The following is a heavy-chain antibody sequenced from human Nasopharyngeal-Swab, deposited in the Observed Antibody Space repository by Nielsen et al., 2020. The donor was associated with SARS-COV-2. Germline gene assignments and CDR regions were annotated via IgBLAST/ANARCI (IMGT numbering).Heavy chain of an antibody. J-gene: IGHJ4*02. CDR2: IYYRGST. CDR3: ARREGAIFGVVTYFDY. Sequence: GSLRLSCTVSGGSISSSSYYWGWIRQPPVKGLEYIGSIYYRGSTNYNPSLRSRVTISVDQSKNQFSLKLSSVTAADTAVYYCARREGAIFGVVTYFDYWGQGTLVTVSS. V-gene: IGHV4-39*01. CDR1: GGSISSSSYY. D-gene: IGHD3-3*01.